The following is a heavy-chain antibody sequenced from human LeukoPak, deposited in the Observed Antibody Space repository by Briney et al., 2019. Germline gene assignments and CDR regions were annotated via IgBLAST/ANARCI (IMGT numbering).Heavy chain of an antibody. CDR2: INHSGST. J-gene: IGHJ5*02. CDR3: ARRRITMVRGVPNWFDP. CDR1: GFTFSTYG. D-gene: IGHD3-10*01. Sequence: PGGSLRLSCGASGFTFSTYGMTWVRQAPGKGLEWIGEINHSGSTNYNPSLKSRVTISVDTSKNQFSLKLSSVTAADTAVYYCARRRITMVRGVPNWFDPWGQGTLVTVSS. V-gene: IGHV4-34*01.